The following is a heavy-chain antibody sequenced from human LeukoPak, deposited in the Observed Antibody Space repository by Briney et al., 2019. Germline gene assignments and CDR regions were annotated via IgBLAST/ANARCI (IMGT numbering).Heavy chain of an antibody. V-gene: IGHV1-2*02. CDR2: INPNSGGT. CDR3: ARASFISKYCSSTSRSLEY. J-gene: IGHJ4*02. CDR1: GYTFTGYY. Sequence: ASVKVSCKASGYTFTGYYMHWVRQAPGQGLEWMGWINPNSGGTNYAQKFQGRVTVTRDTSISTAYMELSRLRSDDTAVYYCARASFISKYCSSTSRSLEYWGQGTLVTVSS. D-gene: IGHD2-2*01.